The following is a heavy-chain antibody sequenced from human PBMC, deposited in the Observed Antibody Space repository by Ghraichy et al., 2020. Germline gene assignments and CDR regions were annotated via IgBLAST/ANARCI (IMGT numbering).Heavy chain of an antibody. CDR1: GFSLSTSGVG. Sequence: GPTLVKPTQTLTLTCTFSGFSLSTSGVGVGWIRQPPGKALEWLTLIYWDDDKRYSPSLKSRLTITKDTSKNQVVLTMTNVDPVDTATYYCARLFSGTYLDAFDIWGQGTVVTVSS. CDR3: ARLFSGTYLDAFDI. J-gene: IGHJ3*02. CDR2: IYWDDDK. V-gene: IGHV2-5*02. D-gene: IGHD1-26*01.